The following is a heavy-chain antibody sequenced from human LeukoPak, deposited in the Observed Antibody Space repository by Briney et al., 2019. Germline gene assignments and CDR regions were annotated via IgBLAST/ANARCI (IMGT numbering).Heavy chain of an antibody. CDR2: ISAYNGNT. CDR3: ARGNGEYSSVGGYFDY. Sequence: PLASVKVSCKASGYTFTSYGISWVRQAPGQGLEWMGWISAYNGNTNYAQKLQGRVTMTRDTSISTAYMELSRLRSDDTAVYYCARGNGEYSSVGGYFDYWGQGTLVTVSS. CDR1: GYTFTSYG. V-gene: IGHV1-18*01. D-gene: IGHD5-18*01. J-gene: IGHJ4*02.